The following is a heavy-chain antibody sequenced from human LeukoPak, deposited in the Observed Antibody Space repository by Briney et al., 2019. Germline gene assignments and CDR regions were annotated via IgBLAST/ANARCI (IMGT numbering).Heavy chain of an antibody. V-gene: IGHV1-18*04. CDR2: ISTYNGNT. CDR3: ARDPMVTPYYNGMDV. J-gene: IGHJ6*04. D-gene: IGHD5-18*01. Sequence: VKDSCKEQRYTHPHFCISSLPQTPPPRAHSRLWISTYNGNTNYAQKLQGRVTMTTDTSTSTAYMELRSLRSDDTAVYYCARDPMVTPYYNGMDVWGTGTTVTVSS. CDR1: RYTHPHFC.